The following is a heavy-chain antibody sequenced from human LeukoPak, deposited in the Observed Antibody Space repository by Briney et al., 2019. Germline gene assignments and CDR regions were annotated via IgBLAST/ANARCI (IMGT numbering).Heavy chain of an antibody. V-gene: IGHV1-8*01. D-gene: IGHD4-11*01. CDR3: ARGPTGQKGPYYMDV. CDR1: GYTFTSYD. CDR2: MNPNSGNT. Sequence: ASVKVSCKASGYTFTSYDINWVRQATGQGLEWMGWMNPNSGNTGYAQKFQGRVTMTRNTSIGTAYMGLSSLRSEDTAVYYCARGPTGQKGPYYMDVWGKGTTVTVSS. J-gene: IGHJ6*03.